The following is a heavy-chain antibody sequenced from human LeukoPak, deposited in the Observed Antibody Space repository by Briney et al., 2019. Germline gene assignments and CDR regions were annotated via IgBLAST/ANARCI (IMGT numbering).Heavy chain of an antibody. Sequence: GGSLRLSCAASGFTFSSYAMSWVRQAPGKGLEWVSSISGGGGTTYYADSVKGRFTISRDTSKNTLYLQMNSLRAEDTAVYYCAKDCTTPFDYWGQGTLVTVSS. J-gene: IGHJ4*02. D-gene: IGHD2-8*01. CDR1: GFTFSSYA. V-gene: IGHV3-23*01. CDR3: AKDCTTPFDY. CDR2: ISGGGGTT.